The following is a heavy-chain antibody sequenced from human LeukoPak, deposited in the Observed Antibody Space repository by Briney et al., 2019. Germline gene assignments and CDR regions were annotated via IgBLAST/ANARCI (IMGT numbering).Heavy chain of an antibody. CDR3: AKMIQLWFKDNYYFDY. CDR1: GFTFSSYG. J-gene: IGHJ4*02. V-gene: IGHV3-23*01. CDR2: ISGSGGST. D-gene: IGHD5-18*01. Sequence: GRSLRLSCAASGFTFSSYGMHWVRQAPGKGLEWVSAISGSGGSTYYADSVKGRFTISRDNSKNTLYLQMNSLRAEDTAVYYCAKMIQLWFKDNYYFDYWGQGTLVTVSS.